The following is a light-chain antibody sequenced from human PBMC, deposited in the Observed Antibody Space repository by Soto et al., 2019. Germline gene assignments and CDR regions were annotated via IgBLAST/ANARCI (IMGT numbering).Light chain of an antibody. J-gene: IGKJ4*01. CDR1: QSVGGNF. Sequence: EIVLTQSPGTLSLSPGERATLSCEASQSVGGNFLAWYQQKSGLAPRLLIYDASRRATGIPDRFTGSGSGTDFTLTISRLEPEDFAVYYCQQYASAPRTFGGGTKVEIK. CDR2: DAS. V-gene: IGKV3D-20*01. CDR3: QQYASAPRT.